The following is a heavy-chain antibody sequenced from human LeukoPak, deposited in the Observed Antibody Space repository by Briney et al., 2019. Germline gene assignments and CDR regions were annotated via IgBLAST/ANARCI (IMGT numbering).Heavy chain of an antibody. D-gene: IGHD5-18*01. V-gene: IGHV1-69*06. J-gene: IGHJ4*02. CDR1: GGTFSSYA. CDR3: AKTAERGYSDY. Sequence: EASVKVSCKASGGTFSSYAISWVRQAPGQGLEWMGRIIPIFGTANYAQKFQGRVTITADKSTSTAYMELSSLRSEDTAVYYCAKTAERGYSDYWGQGTLVTVSS. CDR2: IIPIFGTA.